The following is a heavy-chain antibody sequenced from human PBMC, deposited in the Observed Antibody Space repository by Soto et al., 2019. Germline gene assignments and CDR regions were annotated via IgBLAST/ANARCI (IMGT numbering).Heavy chain of an antibody. CDR2: INTSGGSA. CDR1: GYIFTIYY. D-gene: IGHD6-25*01. J-gene: IGHJ6*02. V-gene: IGHV1-46*01. CDR3: ARGGRHSDYYYYYGMDV. Sequence: RASVKVSCKAFGYIFTIYYIHWVRQAPGQGLDWMGVINTSGGSATYAQKFQGRVTMTRDTSTSTVYMELSSLRSEDTAVYYCARGGRHSDYYYYYGMDVWGQGTTVTVSS.